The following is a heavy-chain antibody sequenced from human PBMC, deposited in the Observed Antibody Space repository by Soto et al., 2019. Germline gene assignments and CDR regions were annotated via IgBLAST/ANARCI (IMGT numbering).Heavy chain of an antibody. Sequence: QVRLQESGPGLVKPSETLSLTCTVSGGSITGYYWCWIRQPPGKGLEWIGYIYYSGSTNHNPSLKSRVAISVDTSKNQFSLKLSSVTAEDAAVYYCAGSSGYDLGEIDYWGQGTLVTVSS. CDR3: AGSSGYDLGEIDY. V-gene: IGHV4-59*08. CDR2: IYYSGST. CDR1: GGSITGYY. D-gene: IGHD5-12*01. J-gene: IGHJ4*02.